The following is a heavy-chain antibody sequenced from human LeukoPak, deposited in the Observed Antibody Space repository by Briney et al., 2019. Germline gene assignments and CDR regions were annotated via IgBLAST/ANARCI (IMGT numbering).Heavy chain of an antibody. J-gene: IGHJ4*02. V-gene: IGHV1-8*02. CDR2: MNPNSGNT. D-gene: IGHD6-19*01. CDR3: ARRKAGIAVAGTRARFDY. Sequence: ASVKVSCKASGYTFTSYGINWVRQATGQGLEWMGWMNPNSGNTGYAQKFQGRVTMTRNTSISTAYMELSSLRSEDTAVYYCARRKAGIAVAGTRARFDYWGQGTLVTVSS. CDR1: GYTFTSYG.